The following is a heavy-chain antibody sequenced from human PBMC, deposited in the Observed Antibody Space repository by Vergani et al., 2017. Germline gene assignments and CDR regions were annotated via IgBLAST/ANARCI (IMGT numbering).Heavy chain of an antibody. CDR2: IIPIFGTA. V-gene: IGHV1-69*01. CDR3: AILGYDFWSGYYTPPDY. CDR1: GYTFTGYY. D-gene: IGHD3-3*01. J-gene: IGHJ4*02. Sequence: QVQLVQSGAEVKKPGASVKVSCKASGYTFTGYYMHWVRQAPGQGLEWMGGIIPIFGTANYAQKFQGRVTITADESTSTAYMELSSLRSEDTAVYYCAILGYDFWSGYYTPPDYWGQGTLVTVSS.